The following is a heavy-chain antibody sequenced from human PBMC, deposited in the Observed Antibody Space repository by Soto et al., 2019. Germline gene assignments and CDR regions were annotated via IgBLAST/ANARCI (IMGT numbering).Heavy chain of an antibody. CDR3: AKGPSRAYSGSSRYSDS. CDR1: GFTFSDYA. V-gene: IGHV3-23*01. CDR2: TSSSGGAT. J-gene: IGHJ4*02. D-gene: IGHD6-6*01. Sequence: EVQLLESGGGLVQPGGCLRLSCAASGFTFSDYAMTWVRQAPGKGLEWVSSTSSSGGATHYADSVKDRFTISRDNSKNTLYLQMNSLRAEDTAVYYCAKGPSRAYSGSSRYSDSWGQGALVTVSS.